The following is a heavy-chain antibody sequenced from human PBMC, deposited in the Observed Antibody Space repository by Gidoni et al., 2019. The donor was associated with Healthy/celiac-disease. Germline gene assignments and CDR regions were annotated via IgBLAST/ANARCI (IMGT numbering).Heavy chain of an antibody. V-gene: IGHV3-21*01. CDR1: GFTFSSYS. CDR2: SSSSSSYI. Sequence: EVQLVESGGGLVKPGGSLRLSCAASGFTFSSYSMNWVRQAPGKGLEWVSSSSSSSSYIYDADSVKGRFTISRDNAKNSLYLQMNSLRAEDTAVYYCARDYYYDSSVEADWGQGTLVTVSS. D-gene: IGHD3-22*01. J-gene: IGHJ4*02. CDR3: ARDYYYDSSVEAD.